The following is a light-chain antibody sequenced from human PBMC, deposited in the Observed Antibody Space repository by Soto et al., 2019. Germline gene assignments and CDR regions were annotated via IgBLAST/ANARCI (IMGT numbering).Light chain of an antibody. V-gene: IGLV2-8*01. CDR1: SSDVGGYNY. CDR3: TSYAGGNNV. CDR2: EVN. J-gene: IGLJ1*01. Sequence: QSALTQPPSASGSPGQSVTISCTGTSSDVGGYNYVSWYQQYPGKVPKLMIYEVNKRPSGDPDRFSGSKSGNTASLTVSGLQAEDEADYYCTSYAGGNNVFGAGTKVTVL.